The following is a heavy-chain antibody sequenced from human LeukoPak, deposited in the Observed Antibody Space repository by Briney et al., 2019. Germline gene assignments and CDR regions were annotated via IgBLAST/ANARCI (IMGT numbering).Heavy chain of an antibody. Sequence: GRSLRLSCTAYGFTFGDFDMAWVRQAPGKGLEWVALVRSKSFGCTTEYAASVKGRFSISRDDSKNIAYLQMSSLKTEDTAVYYCTRSTTVPGAKYYFDFWAQGTLVTVSS. V-gene: IGHV3-49*04. D-gene: IGHD4-17*01. J-gene: IGHJ4*01. CDR3: TRSTTVPGAKYYFDF. CDR2: VRSKSFGCTT. CDR1: GFTFGDFD.